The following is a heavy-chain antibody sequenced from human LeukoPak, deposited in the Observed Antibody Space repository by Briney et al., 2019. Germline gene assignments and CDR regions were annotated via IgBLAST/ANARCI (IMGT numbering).Heavy chain of an antibody. D-gene: IGHD2-15*01. CDR2: ISSSSSYI. V-gene: IGHV3-21*01. CDR1: EFTFSSYS. Sequence: GGSLRLSCVAPEFTFSSYSMNWVRQAPGKGLEWVSSISSSSSYIYYADSVKGRFTISRDNAKNSLYLQMNSLRAEDTAVYYCARDFGGYCSGGSCYPNGYWGQGTLVTVSS. CDR3: ARDFGGYCSGGSCYPNGY. J-gene: IGHJ4*02.